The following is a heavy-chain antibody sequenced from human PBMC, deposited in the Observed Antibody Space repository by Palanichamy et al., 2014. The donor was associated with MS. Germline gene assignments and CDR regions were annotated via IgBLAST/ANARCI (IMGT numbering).Heavy chain of an antibody. CDR1: GFTFSKAW. Sequence: EVQLVESGGGLVKPGGSLRVSCAASGFTFSKAWMSWVRQAPGKGLEWVGRIKTNTDVETTDYAAPVKGRFTISRDDSKNTLYLQMNGLKTEDTAVYYCITECSSTSCLGLWGQGTLVTVSS. J-gene: IGHJ4*02. CDR2: IKTNTDVETT. CDR3: ITECSSTSCLGL. V-gene: IGHV3-15*01. D-gene: IGHD2-2*01.